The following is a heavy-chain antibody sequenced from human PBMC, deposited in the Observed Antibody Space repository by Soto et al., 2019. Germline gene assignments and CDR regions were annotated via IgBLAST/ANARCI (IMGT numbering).Heavy chain of an antibody. CDR3: ARDNGMAGSFDP. V-gene: IGHV3-48*02. CDR2: ISIGTSTI. Sequence: ESGGGLVQPGGSLRLSCAASGFTFRSYSMNWVRQAPGKGLEWVSYISIGTSTIYYADSVKGRFTISRDDAKNSLYLQMNSLRDEDTAVYYCARDNGMAGSFDPWGQGTLVTVSS. D-gene: IGHD2-8*01. CDR1: GFTFRSYS. J-gene: IGHJ5*02.